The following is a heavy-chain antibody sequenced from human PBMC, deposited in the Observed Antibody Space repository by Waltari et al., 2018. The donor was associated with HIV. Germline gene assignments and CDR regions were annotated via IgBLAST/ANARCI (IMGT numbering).Heavy chain of an antibody. V-gene: IGHV3-48*02. Sequence: EVQLVESGGGLVQPGGSLSLSCAASGFTFSSYSMNWVSYISSSSSTIYYADSVKGRFTISRDNAKNSLYLQMNSLRDEDTAVYYCARDRSSGWYDWFDPWGQGTLVTVSS. D-gene: IGHD6-19*01. J-gene: IGHJ5*02. CDR1: GFTFSSYS. CDR3: ARDRSSGWYDWFDP. CDR2: ISSSSSTI.